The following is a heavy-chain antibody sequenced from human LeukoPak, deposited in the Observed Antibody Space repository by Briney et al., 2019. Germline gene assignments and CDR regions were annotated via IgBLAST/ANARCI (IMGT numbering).Heavy chain of an antibody. D-gene: IGHD2-2*02. CDR1: GGSFSGYY. CDR3: ARGRYCSSTSCYKGMYYYYGMDV. CDR2: INHSGST. V-gene: IGHV4-34*01. Sequence: SETLSLTCAVYGGSFSGYYWSWIRQPPGKGLEWLGEINHSGSTTYNPSLKSRVTISVDTSKNQFSLRLSSVTAADTAVYYCARGRYCSSTSCYKGMYYYYGMDVWGQGTTVTVSS. J-gene: IGHJ6*02.